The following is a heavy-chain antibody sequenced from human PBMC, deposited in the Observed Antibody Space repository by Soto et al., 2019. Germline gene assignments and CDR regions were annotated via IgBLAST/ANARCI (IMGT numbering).Heavy chain of an antibody. CDR2: INHSGST. CDR3: VWSTSCYFDY. V-gene: IGHV4-34*01. D-gene: IGHD2-2*01. CDR1: GGSFSGYY. Sequence: SETLSLTCAVYGGSFSGYYWSWIRQPPGKGLEWIGEINHSGSTNYNPSLKSRVTISVDTSKNQFSLKLSSVTAADTAVYYCVWSTSCYFDYWGQGTLVTVSS. J-gene: IGHJ4*02.